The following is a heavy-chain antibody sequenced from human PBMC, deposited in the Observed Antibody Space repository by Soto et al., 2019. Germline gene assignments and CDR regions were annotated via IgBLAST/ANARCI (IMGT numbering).Heavy chain of an antibody. D-gene: IGHD1-20*01. J-gene: IGHJ4*02. CDR1: GFTFSSYA. CDR2: ISGTGGNT. CDR3: VKAVYLLDFDY. Sequence: PGGSLRLSCAASGFTFSSYAMTWVCQAPGKGLEWVSTISGTGGNTYYADSVKGRFTISRDNSKNTVYLQMNSLRAEDTAVYYCVKAVYLLDFDYWGQGTLVTVSS. V-gene: IGHV3-23*01.